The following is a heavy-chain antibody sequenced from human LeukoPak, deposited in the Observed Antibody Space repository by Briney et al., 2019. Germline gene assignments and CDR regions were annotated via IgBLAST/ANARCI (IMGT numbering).Heavy chain of an antibody. CDR2: ISYDGTNK. CDR3: ARRGGLLLWFGEPTDAPAGAFDI. J-gene: IGHJ3*02. V-gene: IGHV3-30*03. D-gene: IGHD3-10*01. CDR1: GFIFSSYG. Sequence: PGRSLRLSCAASGFIFSSYGMHWVRQAPGKGLEWVAVISYDGTNKYYADSVKGRFTISRDNSKNTLYLQMNSLRAEDTAVYYCARRGGLLLWFGEPTDAPAGAFDIWGQGTMVTVSS.